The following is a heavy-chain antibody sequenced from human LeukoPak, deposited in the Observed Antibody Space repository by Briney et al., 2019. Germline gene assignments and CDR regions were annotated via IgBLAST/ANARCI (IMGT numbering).Heavy chain of an antibody. V-gene: IGHV4-4*07. D-gene: IGHD6-13*01. CDR3: AREEGSSSWYYHWFDP. CDR2: IYTSGST. CDR1: GGSISSYY. J-gene: IGHJ5*02. Sequence: SETLSLTCTVSGGSISSYYWSWIRQPAGKGLEWIGRIYTSGSTNYNPSLKSRVTISVDTSKNQFSLKLTSVTAANTAVYYCAREEGSSSWYYHWFDPWGQGTLVTVSS.